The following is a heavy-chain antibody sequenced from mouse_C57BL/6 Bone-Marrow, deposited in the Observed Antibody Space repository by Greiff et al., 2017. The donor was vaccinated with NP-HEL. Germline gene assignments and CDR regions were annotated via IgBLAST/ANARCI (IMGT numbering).Heavy chain of an antibody. D-gene: IGHD2-2*01. CDR2: LSGGGGHT. CDR3: ARHRVTTGFAY. CDR1: GFTFSSYT. Sequence: EVNVVESGGGLVKPGGSLKLSCAASGFTFSSYTMSWVRQTPEKRLEWVATLSGGGGHTYYPDSVKGRFTISRDNAKNTLYLQMSSLRSEDTALYYCARHRVTTGFAYWGQGTLVTVSA. J-gene: IGHJ3*01. V-gene: IGHV5-9*01.